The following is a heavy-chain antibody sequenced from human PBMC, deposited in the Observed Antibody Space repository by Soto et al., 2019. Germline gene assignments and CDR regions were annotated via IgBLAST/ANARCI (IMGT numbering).Heavy chain of an antibody. J-gene: IGHJ4*02. CDR2: LWFDGSNE. CDR1: GFSFSSHG. CDR3: ARGGGGVTPWLDY. Sequence: PGESLKISCAASGFSFSSHGMHWVRQAPGKGLEWVAFLWFDGSNENYGDSVKGRFTISRDNSKNTLFLHMTSLRAEDTAVYYCARGGGGVTPWLDYWGQGTLVTVSS. V-gene: IGHV3-33*01. D-gene: IGHD3-16*01.